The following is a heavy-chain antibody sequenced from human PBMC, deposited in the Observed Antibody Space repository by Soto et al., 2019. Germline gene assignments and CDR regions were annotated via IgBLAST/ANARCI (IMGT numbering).Heavy chain of an antibody. V-gene: IGHV3-33*01. CDR3: ARGRGEYSSSSGIDY. D-gene: IGHD6-6*01. J-gene: IGHJ4*02. CDR2: IWYDGSNK. CDR1: GFTFSSYG. Sequence: GGSLRLSCAASGFTFSSYGMHWVRQAPGKGLEWVAVIWYDGSNKYYADSVKGRFTISRDNSKNTLYLQMNSLRAEDTAVYYCARGRGEYSSSSGIDYWGQGTLVTVSS.